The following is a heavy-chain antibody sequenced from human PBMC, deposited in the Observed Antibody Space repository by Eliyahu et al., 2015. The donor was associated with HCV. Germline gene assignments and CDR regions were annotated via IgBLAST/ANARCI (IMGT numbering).Heavy chain of an antibody. CDR2: IYPGDSDT. D-gene: IGHD5-18*01. V-gene: IGHV5-51*01. CDR3: ARRVDTARGPFDY. Sequence: EVQLVQSGAEVKKPGESLKISCKGSGYRFTSYWIGWVRQMPGKGLEWMGIIYPGDSDTRYSPSFQGQVTISSDKSISTAYLKWSSLKASDTAMYYCARRVDTARGPFDYWGQGTLVTVSS. CDR1: GYRFTSYW. J-gene: IGHJ4*02.